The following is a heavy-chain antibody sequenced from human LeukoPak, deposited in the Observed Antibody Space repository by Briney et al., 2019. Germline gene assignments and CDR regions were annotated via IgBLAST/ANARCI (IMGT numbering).Heavy chain of an antibody. CDR1: GYSISSGYY. CDR2: IYHSGTT. Sequence: KPSETLSLTCTVSGYSISSGYYGGWIRQPPGKGVEWIGGIYHSGTTYYNPSLKSRITISVHTSKNQFSLKLSSLTPADTAMYYCARDQPYMDFWGKGTTVTVSS. J-gene: IGHJ6*03. CDR3: ARDQPYMDF. V-gene: IGHV4-38-2*02.